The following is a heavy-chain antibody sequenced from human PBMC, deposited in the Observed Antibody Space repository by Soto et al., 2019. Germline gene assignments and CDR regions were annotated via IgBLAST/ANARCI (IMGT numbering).Heavy chain of an antibody. V-gene: IGHV3-23*01. J-gene: IGHJ4*02. Sequence: GGSLRLSCAASGFTFSSYAMSWVRQAPGKGLEWVSAISGSGGSTYYADPVKGRFTISRDNSKNTLYLQMNSLRAEDTAVYYCAKDIDVDFWSGSYFDYWGQGTLVTVSS. D-gene: IGHD3-3*01. CDR1: GFTFSSYA. CDR3: AKDIDVDFWSGSYFDY. CDR2: ISGSGGST.